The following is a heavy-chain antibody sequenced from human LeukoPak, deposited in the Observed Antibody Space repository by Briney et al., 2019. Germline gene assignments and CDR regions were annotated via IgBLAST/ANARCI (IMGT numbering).Heavy chain of an antibody. J-gene: IGHJ4*02. Sequence: ASVKVSCKASGYTFTGYYMHWVRQAPGQGLEWMGWINPNSGGTNYAQKFQGRVTMTRDTSVSTAYMELSRPRSDDTAVYYCARDIIGYSSGWYPNYFDYWGQGTLVTVSS. D-gene: IGHD6-19*01. CDR1: GYTFTGYY. CDR2: INPNSGGT. V-gene: IGHV1-2*02. CDR3: ARDIIGYSSGWYPNYFDY.